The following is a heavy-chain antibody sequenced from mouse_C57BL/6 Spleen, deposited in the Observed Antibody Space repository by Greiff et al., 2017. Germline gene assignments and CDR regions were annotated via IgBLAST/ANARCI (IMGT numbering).Heavy chain of an antibody. V-gene: IGHV1-64*01. CDR1: GYTFTSYW. D-gene: IGHD2-4*01. CDR2: IHPNSGST. J-gene: IGHJ2*01. CDR3: ASDDYVLYFDY. Sequence: VQLQQPGAELVKPGASVTLSCKASGYTFTSYWMHWVKQRPGQGLEWIGMIHPNSGSTNYNEKFKSKATLTVDKSSSTAYMQLSSLTSEDSAVYYCASDDYVLYFDYWGQGTTLTVSS.